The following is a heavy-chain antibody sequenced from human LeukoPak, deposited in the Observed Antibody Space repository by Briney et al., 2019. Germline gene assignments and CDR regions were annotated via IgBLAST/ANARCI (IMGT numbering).Heavy chain of an antibody. D-gene: IGHD5-24*01. CDR2: IWHSGPT. Sequence: SETLSLTCTVSGGSISSSTYYWGWVCQPPGKGPEWIGSIWHSGPTYYNPSLKSRVTISVDTSKNQFSLKLTFVTAADTAVYYCARHTRVRDGYNLYCFDPWGQGTLVTVSS. CDR3: ARHTRVRDGYNLYCFDP. V-gene: IGHV4-39*01. J-gene: IGHJ5*02. CDR1: GGSISSSTYY.